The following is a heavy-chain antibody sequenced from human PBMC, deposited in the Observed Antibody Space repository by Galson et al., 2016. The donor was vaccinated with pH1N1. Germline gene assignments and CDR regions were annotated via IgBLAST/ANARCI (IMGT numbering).Heavy chain of an antibody. CDR1: GFTVSSNY. Sequence: PLRLSCAASGFTVSSNYMSWVRQAPGKGLEWVSVIYSDPGTYYADSVKGRFTISRDKTQSTVYLQMNSLRTEDTAVYYCARDSEYSGHEGFHWAQGTLVIVSS. CDR2: IYSDPGT. D-gene: IGHD5-12*01. J-gene: IGHJ4*02. V-gene: IGHV3-53*05. CDR3: ARDSEYSGHEGFH.